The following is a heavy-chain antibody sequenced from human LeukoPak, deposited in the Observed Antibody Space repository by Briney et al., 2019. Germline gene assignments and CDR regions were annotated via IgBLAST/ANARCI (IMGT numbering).Heavy chain of an antibody. CDR3: ARGGYAHYYGMDV. V-gene: IGHV3-21*04. CDR1: GFTFSSYS. J-gene: IGHJ6*02. CDR2: ISSGSSYL. Sequence: GGSLRLSCAASGFTFSSYSMNWVRQAPGKGLEWVSSISSGSSYLSYADSLKGRFTISRDNSKNTVYLQMNSLRAEDTAVYYCARGGYAHYYGMDVWGQGTTVTVSS. D-gene: IGHD5-18*01.